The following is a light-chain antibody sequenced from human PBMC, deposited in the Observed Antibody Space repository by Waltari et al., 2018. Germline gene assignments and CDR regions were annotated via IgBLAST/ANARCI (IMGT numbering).Light chain of an antibody. CDR1: QSISGW. V-gene: IGKV1-5*03. CDR2: KAS. CDR3: QHYDTYSPA. Sequence: DVKMTRSPPLLSEPVEDGARTTCRASQSISGWLAWYQHKPGKPPKLLIYKASALQNGVPSRFSASGSGTEFTLTISSLQPDDFATYYCQHYDTYSPAFGPGTKVHIK. J-gene: IGKJ3*01.